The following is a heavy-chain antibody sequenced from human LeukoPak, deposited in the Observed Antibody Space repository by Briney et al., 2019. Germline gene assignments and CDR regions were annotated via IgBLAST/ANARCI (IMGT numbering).Heavy chain of an antibody. Sequence: SETLSLTCTVSGGSISSSSYYWGWIRQPPRKGLEWIGSIYYSGSTYYNPSLKSRVTISVDTSKNQFSLKLSSVTAADTAVYYCARPQDGRDGYNWDDAFDIWGQGTMVTVSS. CDR2: IYYSGST. CDR1: GGSISSSSYY. D-gene: IGHD5-24*01. J-gene: IGHJ3*02. CDR3: ARPQDGRDGYNWDDAFDI. V-gene: IGHV4-39*01.